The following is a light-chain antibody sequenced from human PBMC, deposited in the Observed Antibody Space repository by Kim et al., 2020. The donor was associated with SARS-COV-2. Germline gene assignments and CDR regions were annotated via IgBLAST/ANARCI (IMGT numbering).Light chain of an antibody. V-gene: IGLV10-54*04. CDR1: SNHVALQG. J-gene: IGLJ2*01. CDR3: SAWDRSLNAVV. CDR2: RNN. Sequence: RQTAPLVCTGNSNHVALQGTSWLQQHQGHPPKLLSYRNNNRPSGISERFSASRSGDTASLTITGLQPEDEADYYCSAWDRSLNAVVFGGGTQLTVL.